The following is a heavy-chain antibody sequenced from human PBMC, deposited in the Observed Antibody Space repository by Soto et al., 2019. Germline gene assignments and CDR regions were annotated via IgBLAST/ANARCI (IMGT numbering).Heavy chain of an antibody. CDR2: IYYSGST. CDR3: ASGVSGSSAYYYYYYMDV. Sequence: SETLSLTCTVSGGSISSSSYYWGWIRQPPGKGLEWIGSIYYSGSTYYNPSLKSRVTISVDTSKNQFSLKLSSVTAADTAVYYCASGVSGSSAYYYYYYMDVWGKGTTVTVSS. V-gene: IGHV4-39*01. J-gene: IGHJ6*03. D-gene: IGHD1-26*01. CDR1: GGSISSSSYY.